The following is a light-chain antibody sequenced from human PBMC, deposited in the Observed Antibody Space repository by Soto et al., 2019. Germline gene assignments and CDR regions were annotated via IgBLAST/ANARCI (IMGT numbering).Light chain of an antibody. J-gene: IGKJ5*01. CDR3: QQYNNWPFT. CDR1: QSVRNY. CDR2: DAS. V-gene: IGKV3D-15*01. Sequence: EIVLTQSPDTLSVSPGERATLSCRASQSVRNYLAWYQQKPGQAPRLLIYDASNRATGIPARFSGSGSETDFTLTISSLQSEEAAVYFCQQYNNWPFTFGQGTRVEIK.